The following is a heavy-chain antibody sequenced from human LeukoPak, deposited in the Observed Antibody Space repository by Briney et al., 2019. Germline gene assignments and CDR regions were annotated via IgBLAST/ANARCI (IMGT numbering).Heavy chain of an antibody. CDR3: ATSAYCGGDCYSEYFQH. J-gene: IGHJ1*01. V-gene: IGHV5-51*01. CDR2: IYPGDSDT. D-gene: IGHD2-21*01. CDR1: GSIFTSYW. Sequence: PGASLQISCKGSGSIFTSYWIGWVRQLPGKGLEWMGIIYPGDSDTRYSPSFQGQVTISADKSISTAYLQWSSLKASDTAMYYCATSAYCGGDCYSEYFQHWGQGTLVTVSS.